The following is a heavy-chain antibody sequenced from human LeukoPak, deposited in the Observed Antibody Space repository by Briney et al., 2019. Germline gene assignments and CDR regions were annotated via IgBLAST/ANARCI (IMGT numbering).Heavy chain of an antibody. CDR2: IYYSGST. J-gene: IGHJ4*02. D-gene: IGHD3-22*01. V-gene: IGHV4-39*01. CDR3: ARHPVHYYDSSGYSH. Sequence: SETLSLTCTVSGGSISSSSYYWGWIRQPPGKGLEWIGSIYYSGSTYYNPSLKSRVTISVDTSKNQFSLKLSSVTAADTAVYYCARHPVHYYDSSGYSHWGQGTLVTVSS. CDR1: GGSISSSSYY.